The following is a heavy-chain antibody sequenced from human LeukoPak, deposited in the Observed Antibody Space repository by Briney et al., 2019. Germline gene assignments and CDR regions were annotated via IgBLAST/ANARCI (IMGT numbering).Heavy chain of an antibody. D-gene: IGHD6-13*01. CDR1: GFTVSSNS. J-gene: IGHJ6*03. V-gene: IGHV3-53*01. CDR2: IYSGTT. CDR3: ASTGYSSSWYHGYYYYYMDV. Sequence: QPGGSLRLSCTVSGFTVSSNSMSWVRQAPGKGLEWVSFIYSGTTHYSDSVKGRFTISRDNSKNTLYLQMNSLRAEDTAVYYCASTGYSSSWYHGYYYYYMDVWGKGTTVTISS.